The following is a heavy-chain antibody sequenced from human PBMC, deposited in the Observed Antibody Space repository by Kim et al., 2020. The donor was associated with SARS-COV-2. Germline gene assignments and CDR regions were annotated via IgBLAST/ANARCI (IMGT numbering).Heavy chain of an antibody. CDR1: GFTFSNAW. CDR3: TTDCYYDSSGYPRDY. V-gene: IGHV3-15*01. D-gene: IGHD3-22*01. J-gene: IGHJ4*02. Sequence: GGSLRLSCAASGFTFSNAWMSWVRQAPGKGLEWVGRIKSKTDGGTTDYAAPVKGRFTISRDDSKNTLYLQMNSLKTEDTAVYYCTTDCYYDSSGYPRDYWGQGTLVTVSS. CDR2: IKSKTDGGTT.